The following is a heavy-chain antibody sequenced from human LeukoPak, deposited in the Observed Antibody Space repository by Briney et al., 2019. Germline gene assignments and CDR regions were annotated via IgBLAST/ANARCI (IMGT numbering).Heavy chain of an antibody. D-gene: IGHD3-22*01. CDR2: IYYSGST. J-gene: IGHJ3*02. CDR3: ARAYDSSEADAFDI. Sequence: PSETLSLTCTVSGGSISSSSYYWGWIRQPPGKGLEWIGSIYYSGSTYYNPSLKSRVTISVDTSKNQFSLKLSSVTAADTAVYYCARAYDSSEADAFDIWGQGTMVTVSS. V-gene: IGHV4-39*07. CDR1: GGSISSSSYY.